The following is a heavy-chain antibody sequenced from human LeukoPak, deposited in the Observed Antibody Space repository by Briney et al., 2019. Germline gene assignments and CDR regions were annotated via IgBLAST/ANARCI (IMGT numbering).Heavy chain of an antibody. CDR3: ASSKGYSYGT. V-gene: IGHV1-69*13. CDR2: IIPIFGTA. Sequence: ASVKVSCKASGGTFSSYAISWVRQAPGQGLELMGGIIPIFGTANYAQKFQGRVTITADESTSTAYMELSSLRSEDTAVYYCASSKGYSYGTWGQGTLVTVSS. CDR1: GGTFSSYA. D-gene: IGHD5-18*01. J-gene: IGHJ5*02.